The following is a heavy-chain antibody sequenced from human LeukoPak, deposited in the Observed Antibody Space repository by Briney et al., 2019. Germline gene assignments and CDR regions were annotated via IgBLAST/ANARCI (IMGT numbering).Heavy chain of an antibody. J-gene: IGHJ4*02. CDR3: AKDLEEYCSGGSCYSCDY. D-gene: IGHD2-15*01. CDR1: GFTFSSYG. V-gene: IGHV3-33*06. Sequence: SLRLSCLPSGFTFSSYGMHWVRQAPGRGLAWVGVIWYDGSNKYYADCVKGRFTISRDNSEQTLYLQMNSLRAEETAVEYCAKDLEEYCSGGSCYSCDYWGQATLVTVAS. CDR2: IWYDGSNK.